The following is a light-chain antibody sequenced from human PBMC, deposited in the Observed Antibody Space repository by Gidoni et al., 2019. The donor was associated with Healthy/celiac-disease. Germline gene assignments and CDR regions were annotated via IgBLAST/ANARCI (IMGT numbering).Light chain of an antibody. CDR3: SSYTSSSTVV. V-gene: IGLV2-14*01. CDR2: EVS. Sequence: QSALTQPASVSGSPGQSITISCTGTSSDVGGYNYVSWYQQHPGTAPKLMIYEVSNRPSGVSNHFSGSKSGNTASLTISGLQAEDEADYYCSSYTSSSTVVFGGGTKLTVL. CDR1: SSDVGGYNY. J-gene: IGLJ2*01.